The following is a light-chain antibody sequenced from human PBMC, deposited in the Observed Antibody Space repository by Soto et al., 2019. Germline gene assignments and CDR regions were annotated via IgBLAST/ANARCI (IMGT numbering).Light chain of an antibody. CDR2: EVT. CDR1: SSDVGAYKF. CDR3: SSYSSTSTPWV. J-gene: IGLJ3*02. V-gene: IGLV2-14*01. Sequence: QSALTQPASVSGSPGQSITIFCTGTSSDVGAYKFVSWYRHHPGRAPQVMIYEVTNRPSGVSSRFSGSKSGNTASLTISGLQPEDERDYYCSSYSSTSTPWVFGGGTKVTVL.